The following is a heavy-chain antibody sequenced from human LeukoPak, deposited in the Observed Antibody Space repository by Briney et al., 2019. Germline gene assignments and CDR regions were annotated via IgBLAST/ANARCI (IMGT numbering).Heavy chain of an antibody. CDR3: ARARRDGYNWIEY. V-gene: IGHV6-1*01. CDR1: GDSVSSNSAA. Sequence: SQTLSLTCAISGDSVSSNSAAWSWIRQSPSRGLEWLGRTYYRSKWYNDYAVSVKSRITINPDTSKNQFSLQLNSVTPEDTAVYYCARARRDGYNWIEYWGQGTLVTVSS. J-gene: IGHJ4*02. D-gene: IGHD5-24*01. CDR2: TYYRSKWYN.